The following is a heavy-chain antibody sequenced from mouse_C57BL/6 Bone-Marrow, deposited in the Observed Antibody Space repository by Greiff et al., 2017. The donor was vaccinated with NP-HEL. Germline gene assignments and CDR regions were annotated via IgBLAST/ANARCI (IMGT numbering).Heavy chain of an antibody. V-gene: IGHV5-17*01. CDR1: GFTFSDYG. CDR2: ISSGSSTI. CDR3: ARSAMDY. J-gene: IGHJ4*01. Sequence: EVKLMESGGGLVKPGGSLKLSCAASGFTFSDYGMHWVRQAPEKGLEWVAYISSGSSTIYYADTVKGRFTISRENAKNTLFLQMTSLRSEDTAMYYCARSAMDYWGQGTSVTVSS.